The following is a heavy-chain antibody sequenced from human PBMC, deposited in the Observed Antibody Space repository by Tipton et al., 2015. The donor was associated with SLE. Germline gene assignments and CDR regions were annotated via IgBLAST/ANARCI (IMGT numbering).Heavy chain of an antibody. CDR3: ARGGGIAVAGTAFDI. CDR1: GYTFTGYY. Sequence: QVQLVQSGAEVKKPGASVKVSCKASGYTFTGYYMHWVRQAPGQGLEWMGWINPNSGGTNYAQKFQGRVTMTRDTSITTAYMELRRLRSDDTAVYYCARGGGIAVAGTAFDIWGQGTQVTVSS. D-gene: IGHD6-19*01. J-gene: IGHJ3*02. V-gene: IGHV1-2*02. CDR2: INPNSGGT.